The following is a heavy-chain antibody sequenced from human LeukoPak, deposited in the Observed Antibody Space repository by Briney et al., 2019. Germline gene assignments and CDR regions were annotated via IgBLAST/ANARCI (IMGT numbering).Heavy chain of an antibody. Sequence: PSETLSLTCTVSGGSISSYYWSWIRQPPGKGLEWIGYIYYSGSTNYNPSLKSRVTISVDTSKNQFSLKLSSVTAADTAVYYCAREFREYQLVWFDPWGQGTLVTVSS. J-gene: IGHJ5*02. CDR3: AREFREYQLVWFDP. CDR1: GGSISSYY. D-gene: IGHD2-2*01. V-gene: IGHV4-59*01. CDR2: IYYSGST.